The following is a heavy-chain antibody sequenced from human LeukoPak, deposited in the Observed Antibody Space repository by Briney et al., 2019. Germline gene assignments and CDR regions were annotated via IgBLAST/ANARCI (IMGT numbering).Heavy chain of an antibody. CDR3: AKDLRSYYYGSGTTNGDFDY. J-gene: IGHJ4*02. D-gene: IGHD3-10*01. Sequence: GGSLRLSCAASGFILSSYAMTWVRQAPGKGLEWVSGISGSGRSTYYADSVKGRFTISRDNSKNTLYLQMNSLRAEDTAVYYCAKDLRSYYYGSGTTNGDFDYWGQGTLVTVSS. V-gene: IGHV3-23*01. CDR2: ISGSGRST. CDR1: GFILSSYA.